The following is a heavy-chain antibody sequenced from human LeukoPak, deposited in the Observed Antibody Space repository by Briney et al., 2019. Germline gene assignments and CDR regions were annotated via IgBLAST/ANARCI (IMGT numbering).Heavy chain of an antibody. V-gene: IGHV3-33*01. Sequence: GGSLRLSCAASGFTFSSDGMHWVRQAPGKGLEGVAVIWYDGSNKYYADSVKGRFTISRDNSKNTLYLQMNSLRAEDTAVYYCASRVVVPAANMDVWGKGTAVTVSS. D-gene: IGHD2-2*01. J-gene: IGHJ6*04. CDR3: ASRVVVPAANMDV. CDR1: GFTFSSDG. CDR2: IWYDGSNK.